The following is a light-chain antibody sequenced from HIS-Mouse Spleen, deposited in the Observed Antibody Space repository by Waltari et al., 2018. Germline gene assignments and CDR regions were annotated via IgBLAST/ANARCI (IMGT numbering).Light chain of an antibody. CDR2: GKN. CDR1: SLRSSY. CDR3: NSRDSSGNHVV. Sequence: SSELTQDPAVSVALGQTVRITCHGDSLRSSYASWYQQKPGQAPVLVIYGKNNMPSGIPDRFSGSSSGNTASLTITGAQAEDEADYYCNSRDSSGNHVVFGGGTKLTVL. J-gene: IGLJ2*01. V-gene: IGLV3-19*01.